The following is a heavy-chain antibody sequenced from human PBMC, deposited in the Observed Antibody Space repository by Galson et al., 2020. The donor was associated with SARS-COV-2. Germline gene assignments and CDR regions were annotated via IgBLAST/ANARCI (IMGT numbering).Heavy chain of an antibody. CDR3: AAKDDYGGKGFDH. D-gene: IGHD4-17*01. CDR2: IYSSGST. V-gene: IGHV4-39*01. J-gene: IGHJ4*02. CDR1: GGSISRSNYY. Sequence: SETLSLTCTVSGGSISRSNYYWGWIRQPPGKGLEWIGSIYSSGSTYYNPSLKSRVTISVDTSKNQFSLKLSSVTAAETAVYYCAAKDDYGGKGFDHWGQGTLVTVSS.